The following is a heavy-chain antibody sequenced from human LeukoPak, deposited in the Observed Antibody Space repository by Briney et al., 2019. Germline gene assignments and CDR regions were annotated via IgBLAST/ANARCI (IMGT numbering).Heavy chain of an antibody. V-gene: IGHV4-39*07. CDR1: GGSISSNSYY. Sequence: SETLSLTCTVSGGSISSNSYYWGWIRQPPGKGLEWIGSIYHSGSTYYNPSLKSRVTISVDTSKNQFSLKLSSVTAADTAVYYCARASHGWYFDLWGRGTLVTVSS. CDR2: IYHSGST. J-gene: IGHJ2*01. D-gene: IGHD6-6*01. CDR3: ARASHGWYFDL.